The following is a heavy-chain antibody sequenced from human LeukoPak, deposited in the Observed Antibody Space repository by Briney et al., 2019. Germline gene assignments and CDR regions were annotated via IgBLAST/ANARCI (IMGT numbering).Heavy chain of an antibody. D-gene: IGHD3-22*01. J-gene: IGHJ4*02. Sequence: ASVKVSCKASGYTFTSYDINWVRQTPGQGLEWMGGIIPIFGTANYAQKFQGRVTITADKSTSTAYMELSSLRSEDTAVYYCARDSPHFYDSSGYYPMKELYFDYWGQGTLVTVSS. CDR1: GYTFTSYD. V-gene: IGHV1-69*06. CDR2: IIPIFGTA. CDR3: ARDSPHFYDSSGYYPMKELYFDY.